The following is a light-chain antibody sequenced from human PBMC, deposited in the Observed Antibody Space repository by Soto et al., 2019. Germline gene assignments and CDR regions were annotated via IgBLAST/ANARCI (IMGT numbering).Light chain of an antibody. CDR1: QTVSTY. Sequence: DILMTQSPSSLSASIGDRVTISCRTSQTVSTYLNWYQHKPGRGPTLLIYKASRLKSGVPSRFSGSGSGTEFTRTISSLEPEDFAVYYCQQRSNWPITFGQGTRLEIK. CDR2: KAS. J-gene: IGKJ5*01. V-gene: IGKV1-39*01. CDR3: QQRSNWPIT.